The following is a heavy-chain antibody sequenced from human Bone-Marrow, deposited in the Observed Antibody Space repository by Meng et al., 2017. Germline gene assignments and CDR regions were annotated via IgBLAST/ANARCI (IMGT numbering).Heavy chain of an antibody. V-gene: IGHV3-15*01. Sequence: GGSLRLSCAASGFTFSNVWMSWVRQAPGKGLEWVGRIKSKTDGGTTDYAAPVKGRFTISRDDSKNTLYLQMNSLKTEDTAVYYCTTGLEPRTYYYYGMDVWGQGTTVTVSS. J-gene: IGHJ6*02. D-gene: IGHD1-1*01. CDR2: IKSKTDGGTT. CDR3: TTGLEPRTYYYYGMDV. CDR1: GFTFSNVW.